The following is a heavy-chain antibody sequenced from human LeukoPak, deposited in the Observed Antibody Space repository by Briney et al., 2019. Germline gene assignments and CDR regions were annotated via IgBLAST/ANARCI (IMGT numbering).Heavy chain of an antibody. J-gene: IGHJ3*02. CDR1: GYSISRGSY. CDR3: AVGLHSGQFAFDI. CDR2: VYHSGSA. V-gene: IGHV4-38-2*01. Sequence: SETLSLTCAVSGYSISRGSYWGWIRQPPGEGLEWIGSVYHSGSAYYNPSLKSRVTISVATSKNQFSLKLTSVTAADTAVYYCAVGLHSGQFAFDIWGQGTMVTVSS. D-gene: IGHD5-24*01.